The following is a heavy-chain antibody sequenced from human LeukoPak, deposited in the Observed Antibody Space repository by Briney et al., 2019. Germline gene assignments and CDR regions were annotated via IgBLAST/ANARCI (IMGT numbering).Heavy chain of an antibody. CDR1: GGSISSYY. V-gene: IGHV4-4*07. Sequence: PSETLSLTCTVSGGSISSYYWSWIRQPAGKGLEWIGRIYTSGSTNYNPSLKSRVTMSVDTSKNQFSLKLSSVTAADTAVYYCARVKPGLYCSSTSCPYYFDYWGQGTLVTVSS. D-gene: IGHD2-2*01. J-gene: IGHJ4*02. CDR2: IYTSGST. CDR3: ARVKPGLYCSSTSCPYYFDY.